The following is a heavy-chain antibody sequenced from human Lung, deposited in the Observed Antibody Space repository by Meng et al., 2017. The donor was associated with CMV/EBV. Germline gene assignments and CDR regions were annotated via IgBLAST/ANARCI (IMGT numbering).Heavy chain of an antibody. CDR3: ARGSNTAMAYFDS. Sequence: HPPESGPGSVKASQTLSLTCTVSGGSITGGDYYWSWIRQPPGKGLEWIGCVYYTGGTYDNPSLKSRLSMSVDTSNNQFFLNLTSVTAADTAFYFCARGSNTAMAYFDSWGLGTLVTVSS. V-gene: IGHV4-30-4*01. D-gene: IGHD5-18*01. J-gene: IGHJ4*02. CDR2: VYYTGGT. CDR1: GGSITGGDYY.